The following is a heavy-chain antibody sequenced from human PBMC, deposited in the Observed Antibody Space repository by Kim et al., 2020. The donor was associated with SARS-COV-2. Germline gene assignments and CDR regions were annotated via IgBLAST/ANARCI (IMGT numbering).Heavy chain of an antibody. D-gene: IGHD4-4*01. J-gene: IGHJ4*02. V-gene: IGHV3-48*02. Sequence: ADSVKGRFTISRDNAKNSLYLQMNSLRDEDTALYYCAGVSYDYRSRAFDYWGQGILVTVSS. CDR3: AGVSYDYRSRAFDY.